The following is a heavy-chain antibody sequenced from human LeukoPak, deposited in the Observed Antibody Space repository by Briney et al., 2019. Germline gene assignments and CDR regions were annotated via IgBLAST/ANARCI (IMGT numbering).Heavy chain of an antibody. Sequence: PGGSLRLSCAASGFTFSSYAMSWVRQAPGKGLEWISAITSSNGRTYYADSVKGRFTISRDNSKNTIYLQMNSLRAEDTALYYCAKAAAAPGFDFWGQGTLVTVSS. CDR3: AKAAAAPGFDF. D-gene: IGHD6-13*01. J-gene: IGHJ4*02. V-gene: IGHV3-23*01. CDR2: ITSSNGRT. CDR1: GFTFSSYA.